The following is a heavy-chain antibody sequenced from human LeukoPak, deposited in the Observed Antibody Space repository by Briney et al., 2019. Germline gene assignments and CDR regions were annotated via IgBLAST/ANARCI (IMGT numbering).Heavy chain of an antibody. D-gene: IGHD6-13*01. Sequence: GESLKISCRGSGYSFSNYWIAWVRQMPGKGLDWMGIIYSGDTLTRYHPSFQGQVTISADKSISTAFLQWSSLEASDTAVYFCARQHRELAVPGPHFDLGGPGTLVTVSS. CDR3: ARQHRELAVPGPHFDL. CDR1: GYSFSNYW. CDR2: IYSGDTLT. V-gene: IGHV5-51*01. J-gene: IGHJ4*02.